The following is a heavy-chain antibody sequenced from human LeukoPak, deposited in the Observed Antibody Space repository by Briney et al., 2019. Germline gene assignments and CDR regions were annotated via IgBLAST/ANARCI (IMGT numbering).Heavy chain of an antibody. CDR2: IYGGGNT. Sequence: PGGSLRLSCAASGFTVSNSYMTWVRQAPGRGPEWVSTIYGGGNTYYADSVKGRSTISRDSSKNILYLQMNSLRAEDTAVYYCARAVSNDYAAYWGQGALVTVSS. V-gene: IGHV3-53*01. CDR3: ARAVSNDYAAY. D-gene: IGHD4-17*01. CDR1: GFTVSNSY. J-gene: IGHJ4*02.